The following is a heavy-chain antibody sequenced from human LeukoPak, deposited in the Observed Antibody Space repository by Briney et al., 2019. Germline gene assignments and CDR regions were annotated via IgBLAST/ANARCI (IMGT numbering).Heavy chain of an antibody. V-gene: IGHV4-59*01. J-gene: IGHJ5*02. Sequence: SETLSLTCTVSGGSISSYYWSWIRQPPGKGLEWIGYIYYSGSTNYNPSLKSRVTISVDTSKNQFSLKLSSVTAADTAVYYCVRDLGYSYPEGWFDPWGQGTLVTVSS. CDR3: VRDLGYSYPEGWFDP. D-gene: IGHD5-18*01. CDR2: IYYSGST. CDR1: GGSISSYY.